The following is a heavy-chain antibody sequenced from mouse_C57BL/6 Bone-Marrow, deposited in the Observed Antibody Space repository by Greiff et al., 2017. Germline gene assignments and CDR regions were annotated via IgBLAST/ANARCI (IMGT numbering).Heavy chain of an antibody. Sequence: QVQLQQSGPELVKPGASVKLSCTASGYTFTDYDINWVKQRPGQGLEWIGWIYPRDGSTKYNAKFKGKATLTVDTSSSTAYLQLHSLTSEDSAVYLCSRLEFYASSGDWYFDVWGTGTTVTVSS. CDR2: IYPRDGST. CDR1: GYTFTDYD. D-gene: IGHD1-1*01. J-gene: IGHJ1*03. CDR3: SRLEFYASSGDWYFDV. V-gene: IGHV1-85*01.